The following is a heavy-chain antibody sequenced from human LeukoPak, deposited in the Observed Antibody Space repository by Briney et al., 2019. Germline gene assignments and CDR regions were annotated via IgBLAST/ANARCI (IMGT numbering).Heavy chain of an antibody. CDR2: INSDGSST. V-gene: IGHV3-74*01. D-gene: IGHD6-13*01. CDR3: ARADSSWTRNDY. J-gene: IGHJ4*02. CDR1: GFTFSSYW. Sequence: GGSLRLSCAASGFTFSSYWMHWVRQAPGKGLVWVSRINSDGSSTNYADSVRGRFTISRDNAKNTLFLQMNSLRAEDTAVYYCARADSSWTRNDYWGQGTLVTASS.